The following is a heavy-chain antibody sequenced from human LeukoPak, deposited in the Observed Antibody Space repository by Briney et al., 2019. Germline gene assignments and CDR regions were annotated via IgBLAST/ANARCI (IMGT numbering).Heavy chain of an antibody. V-gene: IGHV4-34*01. CDR3: ARRWNYGRNYYIDV. CDR1: GGSFSNYY. J-gene: IGHJ6*03. Sequence: PSETLSLTCAVYGGSFSNYYWSWIRQTPGKGMERIGEINDSGRTNYNPSLMSRVTVSVDTSKNQFSLRLTSVTATDTAVYYCARRWNYGRNYYIDVWGKGAAVSVSS. D-gene: IGHD1-7*01. CDR2: INDSGRT.